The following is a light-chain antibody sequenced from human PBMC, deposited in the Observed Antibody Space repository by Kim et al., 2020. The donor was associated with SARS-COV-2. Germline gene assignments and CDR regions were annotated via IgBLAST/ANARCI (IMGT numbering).Light chain of an antibody. Sequence: SPGQTASITCSGDKLGDKYACWYQQKPGQSPVLVIYQDSKRPSGIPERFSGSNAGNTATLTISGTQAMDEADYYCQAWDSSTVVFGGGTQLTVL. CDR2: QDS. CDR3: QAWDSSTVV. V-gene: IGLV3-1*01. CDR1: KLGDKY. J-gene: IGLJ2*01.